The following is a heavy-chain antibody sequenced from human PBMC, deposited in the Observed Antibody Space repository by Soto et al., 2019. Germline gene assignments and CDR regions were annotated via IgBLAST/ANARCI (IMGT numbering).Heavy chain of an antibody. V-gene: IGHV1-24*01. D-gene: IGHD4-4*01. CDR3: ATLPAGTTVTTSVHGWFDP. CDR1: GYTHTELS. J-gene: IGHJ5*02. Sequence: GASVKLSCKDSGYTHTELSMHCVRQAPGKGLEWMGGFDPEDGETIYAQKFQGRVTMTEDTSTDTAYMELSSLRSEDTAVYYCATLPAGTTVTTSVHGWFDPWGQGTLVTVSS. CDR2: FDPEDGET.